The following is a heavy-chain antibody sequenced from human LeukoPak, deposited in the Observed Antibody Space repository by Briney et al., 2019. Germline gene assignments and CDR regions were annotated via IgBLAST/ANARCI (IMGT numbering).Heavy chain of an antibody. CDR3: ARVLAVPGTPFDY. CDR1: GGAVSSESYY. CDR2: IYHTGRV. V-gene: IGHV4-61*01. J-gene: IGHJ4*02. Sequence: PSDTLSLTCTVSGGAVSSESYYWGWIRQPPGKGLEWIGNIYHTGRVDNNPSLKSRVTMSLDTSKNQFSLKLTSVTAADTAVYFCARVLAVPGTPFDYWGQGTLVTVSS. D-gene: IGHD6-19*01.